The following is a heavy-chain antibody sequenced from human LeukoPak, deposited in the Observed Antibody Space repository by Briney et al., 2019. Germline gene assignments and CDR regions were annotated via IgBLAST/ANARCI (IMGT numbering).Heavy chain of an antibody. J-gene: IGHJ4*02. CDR3: ARDEEQWLIRYYFDY. CDR2: ISGDGSIT. V-gene: IGHV3-74*01. CDR1: GFTFSYYW. Sequence: GVSLRLSCAASGFTFSYYWMHWVRQAPGKGLVWVSRISGDGSITDYADSVKGRFTISRDNSKNTLYLQMNSLRAEDTAVYYCARDEEQWLIRYYFDYWGQGTLVTVSS. D-gene: IGHD6-19*01.